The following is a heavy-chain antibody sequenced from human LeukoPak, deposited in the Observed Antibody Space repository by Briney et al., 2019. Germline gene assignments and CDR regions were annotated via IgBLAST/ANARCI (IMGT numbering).Heavy chain of an antibody. D-gene: IGHD3-10*01. CDR2: IEQDGSEK. Sequence: PGGSLRLSCAASGFTFSNYWMTWVRQAPGKGLERVANIEQDGSEKYYVDSVKGRFTISRDNAKNSLYLQMNSLRAEDTAVYHCARDDYGSGSLTYWGQGTLVTVSS. J-gene: IGHJ4*02. CDR1: GFTFSNYW. V-gene: IGHV3-7*04. CDR3: ARDDYGSGSLTY.